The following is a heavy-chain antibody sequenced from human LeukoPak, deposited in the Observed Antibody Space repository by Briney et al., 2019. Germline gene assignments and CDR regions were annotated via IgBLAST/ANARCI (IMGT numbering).Heavy chain of an antibody. CDR1: GGSISSSSYY. CDR3: ARLTDS. J-gene: IGHJ4*02. CDR2: IFYSGTT. V-gene: IGHV4-39*01. Sequence: SETLFLTCTVTGGSISSSSYYWGWIRQPPGKGLEWIASIFYSGTTYYNPSLKRRVTIAVDTSNNQFSLRLTSVTAADTAVYYCARLTDSWGQGTLVTVSS.